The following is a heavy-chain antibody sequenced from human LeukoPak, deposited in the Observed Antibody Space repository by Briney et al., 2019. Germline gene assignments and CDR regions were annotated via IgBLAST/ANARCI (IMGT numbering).Heavy chain of an antibody. J-gene: IGHJ5*02. D-gene: IGHD2-15*01. V-gene: IGHV3-21*01. CDR3: ARDGLPATVANWFDP. Sequence: PGGSLRLSCAASGFTFNNYTMNWVRQAPGKGLEWVSSISRNGIYTKYVDSVKGRFTVSRDNAKNSLYLQMNSLRAEDTAVYYCARDGLPATVANWFDPWGQGTLVTVSS. CDR2: ISRNGIYT. CDR1: GFTFNNYT.